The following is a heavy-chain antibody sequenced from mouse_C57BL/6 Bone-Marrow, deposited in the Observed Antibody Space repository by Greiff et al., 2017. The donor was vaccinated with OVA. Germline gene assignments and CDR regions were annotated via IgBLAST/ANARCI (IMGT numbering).Heavy chain of an antibody. CDR1: GYSFTDYN. CDR2: INPNYGTN. Sequence: ESGPELVKPGASVKISCKASGYSFTDYNMHWVKQSNGKSLEWIGVINPNYGTNSYNQKFKGKATLTVDQSSSTAYMQLNSLTSEDSSVYYCARSDGYYWYFDVWGTGTTVTVSS. J-gene: IGHJ1*03. CDR3: ARSDGYYWYFDV. D-gene: IGHD2-3*01. V-gene: IGHV1-39*01.